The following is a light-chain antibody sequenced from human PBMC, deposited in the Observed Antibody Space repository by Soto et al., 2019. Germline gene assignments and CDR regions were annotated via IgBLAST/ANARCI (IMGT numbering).Light chain of an antibody. CDR1: SSDVGGYNY. CDR3: CSYAGSYTDV. V-gene: IGLV2-11*01. J-gene: IGLJ1*01. CDR2: DVS. Sequence: QAVLTQPRSVSGSPGQSVNISCTGTSSDVGGYNYVSWYQQHPGKAPKLMIYDVSKRPSGVPDRFSGSKSGNTASLTISGLQAEDEADYYCCSYAGSYTDVFGTGTKVTVL.